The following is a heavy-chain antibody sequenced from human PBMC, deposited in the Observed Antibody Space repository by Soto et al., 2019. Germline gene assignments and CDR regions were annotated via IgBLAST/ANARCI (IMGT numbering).Heavy chain of an antibody. V-gene: IGHV4-4*02. CDR1: GDSITGFNC. D-gene: IGHD3-10*01. J-gene: IGHJ6*02. CDR2: IYDSGST. Sequence: SETLSLTCAVSGDSITGFNCWSWVRQPPGKGLDWIGEIYDSGSTNYNPSLQSRVTISVGKSKNQFSLRLSSVTAADTAVYYCALRRVLGVSREHNYYYPLDVWGQGTTVTVSS. CDR3: ALRRVLGVSREHNYYYPLDV.